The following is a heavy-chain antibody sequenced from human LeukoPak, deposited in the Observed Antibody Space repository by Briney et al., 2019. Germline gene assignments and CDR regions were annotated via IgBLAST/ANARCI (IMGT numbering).Heavy chain of an antibody. J-gene: IGHJ4*02. Sequence: SVKVSCKASGGTFSSYAISWVRQAPGQGLEWMGRIIPIFGTANYAQKFQGRVTITTDESTSTAYMELSSLRSEDTTVYYCARDRISSSWPHLDYWGQGTLVTVSS. CDR2: IIPIFGTA. CDR3: ARDRISSSWPHLDY. V-gene: IGHV1-69*05. CDR1: GGTFSSYA. D-gene: IGHD6-13*01.